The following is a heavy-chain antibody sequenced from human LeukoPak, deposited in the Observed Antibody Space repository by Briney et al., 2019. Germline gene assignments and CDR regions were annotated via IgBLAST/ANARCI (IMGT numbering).Heavy chain of an antibody. Sequence: SQTLSLTCTVSGGSISSGDYYWSWIRQPPGKGLEWIGYIYYSGSTYYNPSLKSRVTISVDTSKNQFSLKLSSVTAADTAVYYCARSHWPHYYDSIRPNYFDYWGQGTLVTVSS. D-gene: IGHD3-22*01. CDR2: IYYSGST. CDR1: GGSISSGDYY. J-gene: IGHJ4*02. CDR3: ARSHWPHYYDSIRPNYFDY. V-gene: IGHV4-30-4*01.